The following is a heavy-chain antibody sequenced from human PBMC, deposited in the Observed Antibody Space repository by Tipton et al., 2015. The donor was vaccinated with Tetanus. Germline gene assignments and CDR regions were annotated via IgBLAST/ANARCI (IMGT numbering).Heavy chain of an antibody. V-gene: IGHV3-7*01. Sequence: SLRLSCAGSGFTFSDHWMSWVRQVPGKGLEWVANIKQDGSVKHYVDSVKGRFSISRDNAKNSLYLQMNSLRAEDTAIYYCAREKRFNLYYVGSWGQGALVAVSS. D-gene: IGHD3-3*01. CDR3: AREKRFNLYYVGS. CDR2: IKQDGSVK. CDR1: GFTFSDHW. J-gene: IGHJ4*02.